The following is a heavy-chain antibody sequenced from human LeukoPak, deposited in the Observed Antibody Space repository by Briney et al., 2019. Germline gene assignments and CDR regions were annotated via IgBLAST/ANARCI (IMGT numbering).Heavy chain of an antibody. J-gene: IGHJ4*01. CDR2: IKHDESEK. Sequence: QPGGSLRLSCAASGFSVNSDWMDWVRQAPGKGLEWVANIKHDESEKNYLDSVKGRFTISRDNAQNSLYLQMNSLRAEDTAVYYCVRAYCGGGRCDRNYWGQGTLVTVSS. CDR3: VRAYCGGGRCDRNY. D-gene: IGHD2-15*01. CDR1: GFSVNSDW. V-gene: IGHV3-7*03.